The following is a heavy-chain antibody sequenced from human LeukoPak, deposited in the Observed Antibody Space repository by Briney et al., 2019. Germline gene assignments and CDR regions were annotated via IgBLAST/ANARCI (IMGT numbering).Heavy chain of an antibody. V-gene: IGHV1-3*01. J-gene: IGHJ4*02. CDR2: INAGHGNT. D-gene: IGHD1-14*01. CDR1: GYTFTSYA. Sequence: ASVKVSCKASGYTFTSYAIQWVRQAPGQRLEWMGWINAGHGNTKYSQNFPGRVTITRDTSASTAYMELSSLRSEDTAVYYCARGAGFAEPLPEYWGQGTLLTVSS. CDR3: ARGAGFAEPLPEY.